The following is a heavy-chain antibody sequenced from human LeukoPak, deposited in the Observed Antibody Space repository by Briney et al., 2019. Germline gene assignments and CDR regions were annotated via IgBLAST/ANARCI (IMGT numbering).Heavy chain of an antibody. CDR1: GFTFDEYG. J-gene: IGHJ6*04. Sequence: GSLRLSCAASGFTFDEYGMSWVRQAPGKGLEWVSGISLNGGSRGYADSVKGRFTISRDNAKNSLYLQMNSLRAEDTAVYYCAELGITMIGGVWGKGTTVTISS. CDR2: ISLNGGSR. V-gene: IGHV3-20*04. D-gene: IGHD3-10*02. CDR3: AELGITMIGGV.